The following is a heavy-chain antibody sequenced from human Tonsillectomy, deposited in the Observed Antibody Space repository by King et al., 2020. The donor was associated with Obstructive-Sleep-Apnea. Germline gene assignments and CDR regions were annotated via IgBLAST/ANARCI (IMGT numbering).Heavy chain of an antibody. J-gene: IGHJ6*02. CDR3: ARGEKLRYFDWLGMDV. CDR2: IYYSGST. Sequence: VQLQESGPGLVKPSQTLSLTCTVSGGSISSGGYYWSWIRQHPGKGLEWIGYIYYSGSTYSNPSLKSRVTISVDTSKNQFSLKLSSVTAADTAVYYCARGEKLRYFDWLGMDVWGQGTTVTVSS. V-gene: IGHV4-31*03. CDR1: GGSISSGGYY. D-gene: IGHD3-9*01.